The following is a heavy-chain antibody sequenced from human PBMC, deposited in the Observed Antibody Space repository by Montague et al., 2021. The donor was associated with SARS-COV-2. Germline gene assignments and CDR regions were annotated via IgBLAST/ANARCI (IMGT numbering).Heavy chain of an antibody. J-gene: IGHJ4*02. CDR1: GGSIRSYY. D-gene: IGHD6-19*01. Sequence: SETLSLTCTVSGGSIRSYYWSWIRQPPGKGLEWIGEIYSSGSTNYNPSLKSRVPISMDTSKSQFSLKLTSVTAADTAVYYCARHTRGWQPFDFWGQGTLVTVSS. V-gene: IGHV4-59*01. CDR2: IYSSGST. CDR3: ARHTRGWQPFDF.